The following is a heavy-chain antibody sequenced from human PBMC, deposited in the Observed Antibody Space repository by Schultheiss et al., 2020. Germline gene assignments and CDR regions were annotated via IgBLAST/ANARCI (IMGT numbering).Heavy chain of an antibody. CDR2: ISGSGGST. Sequence: GGSLRLSWAASGFIFSSYGMHWVRQAPGKGLEWVSAISGSGGSTYYADSVKGRFTISRDNSKNTLYLQMNSLRAEDTAVYYCAKDLVRPEGYFDYWGQGTLVTVSS. J-gene: IGHJ4*02. CDR1: GFIFSSYG. D-gene: IGHD6-13*01. V-gene: IGHV3-23*01. CDR3: AKDLVRPEGYFDY.